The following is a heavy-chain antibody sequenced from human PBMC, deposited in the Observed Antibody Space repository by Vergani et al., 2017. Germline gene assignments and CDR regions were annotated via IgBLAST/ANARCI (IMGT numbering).Heavy chain of an antibody. Sequence: EVQLVESGGGLVKPGGSLRLSCAASGFTFSSYSMNWVRQAPGKGLEWVSSISSSSSYIYYADSVKGRFTISRDNSKNTLYLQMNSLRAEDTAVYYCATIFSAVGGMDVWGQGTTVTVSS. V-gene: IGHV3-21*01. CDR2: ISSSSSYI. D-gene: IGHD2-21*01. CDR1: GFTFSSYS. J-gene: IGHJ6*02. CDR3: ATIFSAVGGMDV.